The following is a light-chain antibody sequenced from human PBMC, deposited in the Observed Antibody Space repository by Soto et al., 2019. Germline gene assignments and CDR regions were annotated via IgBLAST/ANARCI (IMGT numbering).Light chain of an antibody. CDR2: AAS. V-gene: IGKV1-27*01. J-gene: IGKJ4*01. CDR1: QHIMND. CDR3: HKYNSLPPT. Sequence: DFQLAQSPSSLSPSVGDRVTITCRASQHIMNDLARYQQKPGKPPRLLISAASTLQSGVPSRFSASGFGTEFTLTISSLQPEDAATYYCHKYNSLPPTFGGGTKVDIK.